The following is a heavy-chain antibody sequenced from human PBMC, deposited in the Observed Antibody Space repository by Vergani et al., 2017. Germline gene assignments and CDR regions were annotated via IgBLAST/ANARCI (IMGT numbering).Heavy chain of an antibody. CDR3: ARGDYDYVWGSYRALPNNY. CDR2: IYYSGST. J-gene: IGHJ4*02. D-gene: IGHD3-16*02. CDR1: GGSISSCDYY. V-gene: IGHV4-30-4*08. Sequence: QVQLQESGPGLVKPSQTLSLTCTVSGGSISSCDYYWSRIRQPPGKGLEWIGYIYYSGSTYYNPSLKSRVTISVDTSKNQFSLKLSSVTAADTAVYYCARGDYDYVWGSYRALPNNYWSRGTLVTVSS.